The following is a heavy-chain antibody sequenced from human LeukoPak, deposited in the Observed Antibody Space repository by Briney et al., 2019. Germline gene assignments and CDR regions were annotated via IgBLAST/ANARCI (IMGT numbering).Heavy chain of an antibody. CDR1: GFTFSSYA. V-gene: IGHV3-23*01. CDR3: AKLGYGWDLLGPRGVFDY. D-gene: IGHD3-10*01. CDR2: ISGSGGST. J-gene: IGHJ4*02. Sequence: GGSLRLSCAASGFTFSSYAMSWVRQAPGKGLEWVSAISGSGGSTYYADSVKGRFTISRDNSKNTLYLQMNSLIAEDTAVYYCAKLGYGWDLLGPRGVFDYWGQGTLVTVSS.